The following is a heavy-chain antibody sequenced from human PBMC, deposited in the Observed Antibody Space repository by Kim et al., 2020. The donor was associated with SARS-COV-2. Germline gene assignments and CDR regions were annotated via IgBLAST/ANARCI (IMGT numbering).Heavy chain of an antibody. CDR2: GST. Sequence: GSTYYAGSVKGRFTISRDNSKNTLYLQMSSLRADDTAVYYCAREVHDMDVWGQGTTVTVSS. V-gene: IGHV3-53*01. CDR3: AREVHDMDV. J-gene: IGHJ6*02.